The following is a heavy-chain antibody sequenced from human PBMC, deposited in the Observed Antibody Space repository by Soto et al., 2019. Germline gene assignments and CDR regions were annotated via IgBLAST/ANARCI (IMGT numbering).Heavy chain of an antibody. CDR2: IYYSGST. J-gene: IGHJ5*02. D-gene: IGHD3-10*01. CDR1: GGSISSSSYY. CDR3: ARHPNRLLGSGSYLSLSWFDP. V-gene: IGHV4-39*01. Sequence: SETLSLTCTVSGGSISSSSYYWGWIRQPPGKGLEWIGSIYYSGSTYYNPSLKSRVTISVDTSKNQFSLKLSSVTAADTAVYYCARHPNRLLGSGSYLSLSWFDPWGQGTLDTVSS.